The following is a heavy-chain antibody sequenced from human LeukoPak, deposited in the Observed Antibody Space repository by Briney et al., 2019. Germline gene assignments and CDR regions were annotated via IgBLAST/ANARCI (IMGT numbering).Heavy chain of an antibody. CDR3: AREGANYNWNFNWFDP. V-gene: IGHV4-39*07. D-gene: IGHD1-7*01. J-gene: IGHJ5*02. Sequence: SETLSLTCTVSGGSISSSSYYWGWIRQPPGKGLEWIGSINYSGSTYYNPSLKSRVTISVDTSKNQFSLKLSSVTAADTAVYYCAREGANYNWNFNWFDPWGQGTLVTVSS. CDR2: INYSGST. CDR1: GGSISSSSYY.